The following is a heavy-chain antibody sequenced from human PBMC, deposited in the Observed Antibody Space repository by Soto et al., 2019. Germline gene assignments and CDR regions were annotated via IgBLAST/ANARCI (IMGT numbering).Heavy chain of an antibody. D-gene: IGHD6-19*01. J-gene: IGHJ3*02. Sequence: GGSLRLSCAASGFTFSSYAMSWVRQAPGKGLEWVSAISGSGGSTYYADSVKGRFTISRDNSKNTLYLQMNSLRAEDTAVYYCAKVQRSAAVAGDAFDIWGQGTMVTVSS. CDR3: AKVQRSAAVAGDAFDI. V-gene: IGHV3-23*01. CDR1: GFTFSSYA. CDR2: ISGSGGST.